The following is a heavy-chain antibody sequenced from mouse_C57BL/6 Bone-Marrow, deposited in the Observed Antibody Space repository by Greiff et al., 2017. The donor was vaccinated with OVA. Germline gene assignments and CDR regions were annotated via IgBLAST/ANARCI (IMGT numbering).Heavy chain of an antibody. J-gene: IGHJ1*03. CDR1: GYTFTSYG. V-gene: IGHV1-81*01. CDR2: IYPRSGNT. CDR3: ASYYDYYWYFDV. D-gene: IGHD2-4*01. Sequence: QVQLKESGAELARPGASVKLSCKASGYTFTSYGISWVKQRTGQGLEWIGEIYPRSGNTYYNEKFKGKATLTADKSSSTAYMELRSLTSEDSAVYFCASYYDYYWYFDVWGTGTTVTVSS.